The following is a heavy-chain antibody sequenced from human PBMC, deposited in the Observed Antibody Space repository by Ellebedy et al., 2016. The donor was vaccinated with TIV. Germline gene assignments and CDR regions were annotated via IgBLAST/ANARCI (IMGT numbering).Heavy chain of an antibody. Sequence: MPSETLSLTCTVSGGSISSSSYYWGWIRQPPGKGLEWIGNICSSGFTYYNPSLKSRVTISVDTSKNQFSLKLNSVTAADTAVYYCARDGVRQGMDVWGQGTTVTVSS. CDR2: ICSSGFT. D-gene: IGHD2-21*01. J-gene: IGHJ6*02. CDR3: ARDGVRQGMDV. CDR1: GGSISSSSYY. V-gene: IGHV4-39*07.